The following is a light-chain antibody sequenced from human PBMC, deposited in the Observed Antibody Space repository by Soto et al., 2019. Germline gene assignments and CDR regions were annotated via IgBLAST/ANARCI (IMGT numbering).Light chain of an antibody. Sequence: DIQMTQSPSSLSASVGDRVTITCQASLDISNYLNWYQQKPGKAPKLLIYDASNLETGVPSRFSGSGSGTDFTFTISSLQPEHIAIYYCQQYDNLRSITFGQGTRLQIK. V-gene: IGKV1-33*01. CDR1: LDISNY. CDR3: QQYDNLRSIT. J-gene: IGKJ5*01. CDR2: DAS.